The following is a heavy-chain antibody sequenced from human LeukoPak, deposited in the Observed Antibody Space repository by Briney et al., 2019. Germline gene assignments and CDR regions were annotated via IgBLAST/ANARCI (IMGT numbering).Heavy chain of an antibody. CDR2: INHSGST. J-gene: IGHJ4*02. Sequence: PSEPQSLTCAVYGGSFSGYYWSWLRQPPGKGLEWIGEINHSGSTNYNPSLKSRVTISVDTSKSQFSLKLSSVTAADTAVYYCARGRGSNSCHFDYWGQGTLVTVSS. D-gene: IGHD2-2*01. CDR1: GGSFSGYY. V-gene: IGHV4-34*01. CDR3: ARGRGSNSCHFDY.